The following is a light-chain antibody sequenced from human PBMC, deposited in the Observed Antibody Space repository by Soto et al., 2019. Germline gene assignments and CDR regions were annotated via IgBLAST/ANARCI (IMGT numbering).Light chain of an antibody. J-gene: IGLJ2*01. CDR1: NSDAGGSTY. CDR2: EVI. V-gene: IGLV2-8*01. CDR3: SPNVDRTNLMI. Sequence: QSALTQPPSASGSPGQSVTISCTGTNSDAGGSTYVSWYQQHPGKAPKLVIYEVIKRPSGVPERFSGSRSGNTASLTVAGLRAEDGADLHCSPNVDRTNLMIFGGGAKVTVL.